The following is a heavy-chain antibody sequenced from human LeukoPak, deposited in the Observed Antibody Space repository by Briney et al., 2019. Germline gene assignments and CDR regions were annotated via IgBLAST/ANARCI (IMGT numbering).Heavy chain of an antibody. CDR3: ATAEWEYFYFDS. Sequence: SQTLSLTCTVSGGSITSGDYYWSWISQPPGKGLEWIGYIYYTGSTYYNPSLKSRVTISVDTSKNQFSLKLSSVTAADTAVYFCATAEWEYFYFDSWGQGALVAVSS. CDR2: IYYTGST. V-gene: IGHV4-30-4*01. CDR1: GGSITSGDYY. J-gene: IGHJ4*02. D-gene: IGHD1-26*01.